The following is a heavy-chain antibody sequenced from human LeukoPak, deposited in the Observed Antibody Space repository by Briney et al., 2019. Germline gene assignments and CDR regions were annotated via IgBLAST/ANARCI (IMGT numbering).Heavy chain of an antibody. Sequence: GGSLRLSCAASGFTFSAYVMHWVRQAPGKGLEWVAFIRNDGSIKYYADSLKGRFTVSRDNSQNTLYVQMNSLSAEDTAVYYCAKDTPIPYFDCWGQGTLVSVSS. CDR3: AKDTPIPYFDC. CDR2: IRNDGSIK. V-gene: IGHV3-30*02. J-gene: IGHJ4*02. D-gene: IGHD2-21*01. CDR1: GFTFSAYV.